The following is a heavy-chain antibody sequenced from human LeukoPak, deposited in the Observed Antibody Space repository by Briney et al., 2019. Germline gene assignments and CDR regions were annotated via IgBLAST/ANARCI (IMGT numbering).Heavy chain of an antibody. CDR1: GYTFTTYY. V-gene: IGHV1-46*01. D-gene: IGHD5-18*01. CDR2: INPSGGST. CDR3: ARAFTARSRIDY. Sequence: ASVKVSCKASGYTFTTYYMHWVRQAPGQGLEWMGIINPSGGSTTYAQKFQGRVTMTRDTSTSTVYMELSSLRSEDTAVFFCARAFTARSRIDYWGQGTLVTVSS. J-gene: IGHJ4*02.